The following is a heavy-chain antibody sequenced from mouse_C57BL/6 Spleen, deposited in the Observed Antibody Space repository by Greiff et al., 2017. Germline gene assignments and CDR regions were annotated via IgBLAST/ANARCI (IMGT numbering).Heavy chain of an antibody. V-gene: IGHV1-55*01. CDR2: IYPGSGST. D-gene: IGHD1-1*02. CDR1: GYTFPSYW. CDR3: ARSGGYYAMDY. Sequence: QVQLQQPGAELVKPGASVKMSCKASGYTFPSYWITWVKQRPGQGLEWIGDIYPGSGSTNYNEKFKSKATLTVDTSSSTAYMQLSSLTSEDSAVYYCARSGGYYAMDYWGQGTSVTVAS. J-gene: IGHJ4*01.